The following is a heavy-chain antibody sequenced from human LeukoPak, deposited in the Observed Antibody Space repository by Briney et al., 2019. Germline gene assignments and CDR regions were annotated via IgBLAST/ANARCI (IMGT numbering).Heavy chain of an antibody. D-gene: IGHD3-3*01. J-gene: IGHJ4*02. Sequence: GGSLRFSCAASEFSFSSYAMSWVRQAPGKGLEWVSAISGSGGDTYYADSVKGRFTISRDNSKNTLYLQMNSLRAEDTAVYYCARVQFWSGYGNFDYWGQGTLVTVSS. V-gene: IGHV3-23*01. CDR1: EFSFSSYA. CDR2: ISGSGGDT. CDR3: ARVQFWSGYGNFDY.